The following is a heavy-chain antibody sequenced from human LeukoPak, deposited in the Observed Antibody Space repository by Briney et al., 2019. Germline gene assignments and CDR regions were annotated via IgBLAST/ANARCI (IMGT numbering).Heavy chain of an antibody. J-gene: IGHJ4*02. V-gene: IGHV4-59*08. D-gene: IGHD3-3*01. CDR1: GGSIRSHY. CDR3: ARHSTFFGVVIIKGRVRGPFDY. CDR2: IHYSGST. Sequence: SETLSLTCTVSGGSIRSHYWSWIRQPPGKGLEWIGNIHYSGSTNYNPSLKSRVTISVDTSKNQFSLKLSSVTAADTAVYYCARHSTFFGVVIIKGRVRGPFDYWGQGTLVTVSS.